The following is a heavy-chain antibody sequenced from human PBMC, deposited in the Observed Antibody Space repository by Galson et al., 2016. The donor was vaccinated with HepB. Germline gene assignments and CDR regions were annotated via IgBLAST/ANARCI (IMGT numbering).Heavy chain of an antibody. V-gene: IGHV3-33*01. D-gene: IGHD2-21*01. J-gene: IGHJ4*02. Sequence: SLRLSCAASGFTFTNYGMQWVRQAPGKGLEWVALIWYDGRNKNYADSVKGRFTISRDNSKNTLYLQMNSLRVEDTAVYHCAREISVISHLFDYWRQGTVVTVSS. CDR2: IWYDGRNK. CDR1: GFTFTNYG. CDR3: AREISVISHLFDY.